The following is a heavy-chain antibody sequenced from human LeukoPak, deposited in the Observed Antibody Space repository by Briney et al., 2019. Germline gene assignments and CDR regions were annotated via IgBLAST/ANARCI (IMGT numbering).Heavy chain of an antibody. V-gene: IGHV4-39*01. J-gene: IGHJ5*02. CDR1: GGSISSSSYY. CDR3: ARHLTGDYSRSGFDP. Sequence: SETLSLTCTVSGGSISSSSYYWGWIRQPPGKGLEWIGSIYYSGSTYYNPSLKSRVTISVDTSKNQFSLKLSSVTAADTAVYYCARHLTGDYSRSGFDPWGQGTLVTVSS. D-gene: IGHD4-17*01. CDR2: IYYSGST.